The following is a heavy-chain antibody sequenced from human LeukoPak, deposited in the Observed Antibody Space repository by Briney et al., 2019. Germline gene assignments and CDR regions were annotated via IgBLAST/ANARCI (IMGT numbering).Heavy chain of an antibody. CDR2: TYYRSKWYN. V-gene: IGHV6-1*01. CDR1: GDSVSSNSAA. J-gene: IGHJ5*02. Sequence: SQTLSLTCAISGDSVSSNSAAWNWIRQSPSRGLEWLGRTYYRSKWYNDYAVSVKSRITINPDTSKNQFSLQLNSVTPEDTAVYYCAREGGSGVVGAVNWFDPWGQGTLVTVSS. CDR3: AREGGSGVVGAVNWFDP. D-gene: IGHD1-26*01.